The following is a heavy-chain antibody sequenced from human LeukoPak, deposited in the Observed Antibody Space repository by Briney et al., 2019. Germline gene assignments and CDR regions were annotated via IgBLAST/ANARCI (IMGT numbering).Heavy chain of an antibody. V-gene: IGHV2-70*04. CDR1: GFLLSTSGLR. CDR3: ARAIRYDSSRGAFDI. J-gene: IGHJ3*02. Sequence: SGPTLLYPTQTLTLTCTFFGFLLSTSGLRVSWIRQPPGKALEWLSRIDWDDDKFYSTSLKTRLTISKDTSKNQVVLTMTNMDPVDTATYYCARAIRYDSSRGAFDIWGQGTMVTVSS. D-gene: IGHD3-22*01. CDR2: IDWDDDK.